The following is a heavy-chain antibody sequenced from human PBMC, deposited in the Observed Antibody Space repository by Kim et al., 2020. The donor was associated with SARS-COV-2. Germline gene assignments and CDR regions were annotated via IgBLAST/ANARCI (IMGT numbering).Heavy chain of an antibody. CDR2: ISYDGSNK. J-gene: IGHJ3*02. D-gene: IGHD3-10*01. V-gene: IGHV3-30-3*01. CDR1: GFTFSSYA. Sequence: GGSLRLSCAASGFTFSSYAMHWVRQAPGKGLEWVAVISYDGSNKYYADSVKGRFTISRDNSKNTLYLQMNSLRAEDTAVYYCARAISRWFGERVAFDIWGQGTMVTVSS. CDR3: ARAISRWFGERVAFDI.